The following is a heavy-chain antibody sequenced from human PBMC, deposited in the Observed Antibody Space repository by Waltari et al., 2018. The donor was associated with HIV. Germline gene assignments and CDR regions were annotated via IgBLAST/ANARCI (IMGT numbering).Heavy chain of an antibody. V-gene: IGHV1-2*06. CDR1: GYTFTTYY. J-gene: IGHJ4*02. Sequence: QGQLVQSGAEVKKPGASVQLSCKASGYTFTTYYMHWVRQAPGQGLEWMGLINMNSGDTKYGQKFQGRVTRTRETSISTAYMELSRLRSDDTAVYYCARDSYYYDSSGFFPDFWGQGTLVTVSS. D-gene: IGHD3-22*01. CDR3: ARDSYYYDSSGFFPDF. CDR2: INMNSGDT.